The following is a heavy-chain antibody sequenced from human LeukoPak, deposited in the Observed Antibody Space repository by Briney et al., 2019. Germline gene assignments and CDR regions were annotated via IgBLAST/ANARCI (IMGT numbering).Heavy chain of an antibody. D-gene: IGHD3-22*01. J-gene: IGHJ3*02. CDR1: GGTFSSYA. CDR2: IIHIFGTA. V-gene: IGHV1-69*05. CDR3: AREAMIGAFDI. Sequence: SVKVSCKASGGTFSSYAISWVRQAPGQGLEWMGRIIHIFGTANYAQKFQGRVTITTDESTSTAYMELSSLRSEDTAVYYCAREAMIGAFDIWGQGTMVTVSS.